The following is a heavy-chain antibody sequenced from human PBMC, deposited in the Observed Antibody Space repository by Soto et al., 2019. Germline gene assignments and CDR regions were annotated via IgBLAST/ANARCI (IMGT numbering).Heavy chain of an antibody. D-gene: IGHD3-16*01. CDR1: GYTFTSYD. Sequence: QVQLVQSGAEVKKPGASVEVSCKASGYTFTSYDINWVRQATGQGLEWMGWMNPNSGNTGYAQRFQGRVTMTTNTSISTAYMELNSLRSEDTAVYYCARELTSRAVDYWGQGTLVTVSS. V-gene: IGHV1-8*01. CDR2: MNPNSGNT. CDR3: ARELTSRAVDY. J-gene: IGHJ4*02.